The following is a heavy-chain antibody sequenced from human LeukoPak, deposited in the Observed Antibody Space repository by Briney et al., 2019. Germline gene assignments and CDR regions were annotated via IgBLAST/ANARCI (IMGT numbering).Heavy chain of an antibody. CDR3: ARAGIAVAGTLDY. Sequence: PGRSLRLSCAASGFTFNSYGMVWVRQAPGKGLEWVSYISSSSSAIYYADSVKGRFTTSRDNAKNSMYLQMNSLRAEDTAVYYCARAGIAVAGTLDYWGQGTLVTVSS. J-gene: IGHJ4*02. V-gene: IGHV3-48*01. CDR2: ISSSSSAI. D-gene: IGHD6-19*01. CDR1: GFTFNSYG.